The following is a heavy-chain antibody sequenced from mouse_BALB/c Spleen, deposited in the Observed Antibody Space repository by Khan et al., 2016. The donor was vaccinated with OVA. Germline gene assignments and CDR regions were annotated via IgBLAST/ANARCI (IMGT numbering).Heavy chain of an antibody. CDR1: GYTFTTYW. CDR2: INPSTGYT. J-gene: IGHJ3*01. Sequence: QVQLQQSGAEPAKPGASVKMSCTASGYTFTTYWIHWIKQRPGQGLEWIGYINPSTGYTEYNKKFKDKATLTADESSSTAYMQLKRLTSADSAVYYSTRRGLFGLFAYWGQGTLVTVSA. D-gene: IGHD6-2*01. CDR3: TRRGLFGLFAY. V-gene: IGHV1-7*01.